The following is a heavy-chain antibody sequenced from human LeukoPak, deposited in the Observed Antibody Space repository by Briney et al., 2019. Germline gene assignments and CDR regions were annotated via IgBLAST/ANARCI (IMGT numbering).Heavy chain of an antibody. D-gene: IGHD3-22*01. V-gene: IGHV5-51*04. CDR2: IYPGYADT. Sequence: EYPKISCKGSGYSFTSYWIGWVRQMPGKGLEWMGIIYPGYADTRYSPSFQGQVTISAHKPISTVYLQWSSLKASDTAMYYCARDSSDQIDYWGQGTLATVSS. J-gene: IGHJ4*02. CDR1: GYSFTSYW. CDR3: ARDSSDQIDY.